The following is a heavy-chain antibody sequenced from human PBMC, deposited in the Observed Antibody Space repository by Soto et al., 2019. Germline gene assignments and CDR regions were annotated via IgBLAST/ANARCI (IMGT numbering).Heavy chain of an antibody. CDR2: SYYSGST. D-gene: IGHD2-8*01. CDR3: ARANCTNGVCYTLGQFDP. CDR1: GGSISSGDYY. V-gene: IGHV4-30-4*01. J-gene: IGHJ5*02. Sequence: PSETLSLTCAVSGGSISSGDYYWNWIRQPPGKGLEWIGYSYYSGSTGYNPSLKTRVTISVDTSKNQFSLKLNSVTAADTAVYYCARANCTNGVCYTLGQFDPWGQGTLVTVSS.